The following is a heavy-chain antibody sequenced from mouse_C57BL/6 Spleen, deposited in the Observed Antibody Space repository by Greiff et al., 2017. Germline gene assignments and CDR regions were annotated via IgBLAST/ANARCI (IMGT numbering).Heavy chain of an antibody. V-gene: IGHV1-80*01. Sequence: QVQLQQSGAELVKPGASVKISCKASGYAFSSYWMNWVKQRPGKGLEWIGQIYPGDGDTNYNGKFKGKATLTADKSSSTAYMQHSSLTSEDSAVYFCARRGYGYAMDYWGQGTSVTVSS. CDR1: GYAFSSYW. CDR3: ARRGYGYAMDY. J-gene: IGHJ4*01. CDR2: IYPGDGDT. D-gene: IGHD2-2*01.